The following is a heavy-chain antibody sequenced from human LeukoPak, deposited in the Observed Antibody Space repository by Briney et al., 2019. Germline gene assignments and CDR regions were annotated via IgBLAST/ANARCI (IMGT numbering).Heavy chain of an antibody. CDR3: ARDVMTYCGGDCYRPYYFDY. CDR2: INTSGGST. D-gene: IGHD2-21*01. J-gene: IGHJ4*02. CDR1: GFTFSNYA. Sequence: GGSLRLSCAASGFTFSNYAMSWVRQAPGKRLEWVSIINTSGGSTYYADSVKGRFTISRDNAKNSLYLQMNSLRAEDTAVYYCARDVMTYCGGDCYRPYYFDYWGQGTLVTVSS. V-gene: IGHV3-23*01.